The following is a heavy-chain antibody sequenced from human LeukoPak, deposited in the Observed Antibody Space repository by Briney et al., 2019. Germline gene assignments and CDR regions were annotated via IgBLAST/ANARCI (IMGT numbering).Heavy chain of an antibody. J-gene: IGHJ3*02. CDR1: GGTFSSYA. V-gene: IGHV1-69*05. D-gene: IGHD1-14*01. Sequence: ASVKVSCKASGGTFSSYAISWVRQAPGQGLEWMGGIIPIFGTANYAQKFQERVTITRDMSTSTAYMELSSLRSEDTAVYYCAAEPGRIAFDIWGQGTMVTVSS. CDR2: IIPIFGTA. CDR3: AAEPGRIAFDI.